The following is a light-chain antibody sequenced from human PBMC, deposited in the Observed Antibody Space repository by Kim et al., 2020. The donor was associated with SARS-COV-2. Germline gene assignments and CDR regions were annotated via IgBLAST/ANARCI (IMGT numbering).Light chain of an antibody. V-gene: IGLV1-44*01. CDR1: NSNIGTNT. J-gene: IGLJ3*02. Sequence: ELTQPPSASGPPGQRVTISCSGGNSNIGTNTVNWYQQFPGTAPKLLIYANNHRPSGVPDRFSGYKSDTSASLAISGLQSEDEADYFCAAWDASLNGWVFGGGTQLTVL. CDR2: ANN. CDR3: AAWDASLNGWV.